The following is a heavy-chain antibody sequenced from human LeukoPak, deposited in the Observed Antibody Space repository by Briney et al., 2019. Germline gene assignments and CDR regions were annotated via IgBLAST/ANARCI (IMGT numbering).Heavy chain of an antibody. Sequence: TGGSLRLSCAASGFTFSSYGMHWVRQAPGKGLEWVAVIWYDGSNEYYADSVKGRFTISRDNSKNTMYLQMNSLRAEDTAVYYCASTPCSGGSCYFEYFHHWGQGILVTVSS. V-gene: IGHV3-33*01. CDR3: ASTPCSGGSCYFEYFHH. CDR1: GFTFSSYG. J-gene: IGHJ1*01. CDR2: IWYDGSNE. D-gene: IGHD2-15*01.